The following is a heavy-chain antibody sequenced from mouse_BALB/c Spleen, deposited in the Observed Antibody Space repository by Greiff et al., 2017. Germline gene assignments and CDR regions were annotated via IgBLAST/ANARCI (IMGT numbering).Heavy chain of an antibody. CDR2: ISSGGSYT. CDR3: ARDGVEGDFDY. CDR1: GLTFSSYA. D-gene: IGHD1-1*01. V-gene: IGHV5-9-4*01. J-gene: IGHJ2*01. Sequence: EVQGVESGGGLVKPGGSLKLSCAASGLTFSSYAMSWVRQSPEKRLEWVAEISSGGSYTYYPDTVTGRFTISRDNAKNTLYLEMSSLRSEDTAMYYCARDGVEGDFDYWGQGTTLTVSS.